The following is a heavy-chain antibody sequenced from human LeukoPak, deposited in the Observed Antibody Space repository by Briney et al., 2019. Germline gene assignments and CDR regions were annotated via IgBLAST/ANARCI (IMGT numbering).Heavy chain of an antibody. D-gene: IGHD3-9*01. Sequence: GGSLRLSCAASGFTFSSYAMSWVRQAPGKGLEWVSAISGSGANTYYADSVKGRFTISRDNSKNTLYLQMNSLRAEDTAVYYCAKPLRDFGWLLSLDAFDIWGQGTMVT. V-gene: IGHV3-23*01. J-gene: IGHJ3*02. CDR2: ISGSGANT. CDR3: AKPLRDFGWLLSLDAFDI. CDR1: GFTFSSYA.